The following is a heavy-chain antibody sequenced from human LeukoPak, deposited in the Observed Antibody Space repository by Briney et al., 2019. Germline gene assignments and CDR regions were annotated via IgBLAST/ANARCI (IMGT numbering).Heavy chain of an antibody. D-gene: IGHD3-22*01. CDR1: GGTFSSYA. Sequence: EASVKVSCKASGGTFSSYAISWVRQAPGQGLEWMGWISAYNGNTNYAQKLQGRVTMTTDTSTSTAYMELRSLRSDDTAVYYCARDSPYYYDSFLPPVGDYWGQGTLVTVSS. CDR2: ISAYNGNT. J-gene: IGHJ4*02. CDR3: ARDSPYYYDSFLPPVGDY. V-gene: IGHV1-18*01.